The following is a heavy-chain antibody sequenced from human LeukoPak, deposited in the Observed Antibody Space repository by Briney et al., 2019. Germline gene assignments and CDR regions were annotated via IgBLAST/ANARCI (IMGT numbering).Heavy chain of an antibody. CDR3: AKDFYSSSWYGFSNWFDP. J-gene: IGHJ5*02. V-gene: IGHV3-30*02. Sequence: GGSLGLSCAASGFTFSSYGMHWVRQAPGKGLEWVAFIRYDGSNKYYADSVKGRFTISRDNSKNTLYLQMNSLRAEDTAVYYCAKDFYSSSWYGFSNWFDPWGQGTLVTVSS. D-gene: IGHD6-13*01. CDR2: IRYDGSNK. CDR1: GFTFSSYG.